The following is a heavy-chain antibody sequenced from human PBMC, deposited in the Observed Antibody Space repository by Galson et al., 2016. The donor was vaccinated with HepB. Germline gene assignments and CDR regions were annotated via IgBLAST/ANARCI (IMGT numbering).Heavy chain of an antibody. CDR3: TRVHREGIAAAGFQI. CDR2: INTDGSST. CDR1: GFPFSKYR. Sequence: LRLSCAASGFPFSKYRMHWVRQAPGKGLVWVSRINTDGSSTTYADSVKGRFTISRDNAKNTLYLQMNSLRAEDTALYYCTRVHREGIAAAGFQIWGQGTLVAVSS. V-gene: IGHV3-74*01. J-gene: IGHJ4*02. D-gene: IGHD6-13*01.